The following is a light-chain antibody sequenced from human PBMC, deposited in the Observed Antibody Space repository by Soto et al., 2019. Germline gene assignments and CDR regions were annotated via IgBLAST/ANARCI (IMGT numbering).Light chain of an antibody. Sequence: QSALTQPPSASGTPGQRVTISCSGSTSNIERNYVYWYRQLPGTAPKLLLYRSNQRPSGVPDRFSGSKSGTSASLAISGLRSEDEADYYCAVWDDSLSAWLFGGGTKLTVL. CDR1: TSNIERNY. CDR3: AVWDDSLSAWL. CDR2: RSN. J-gene: IGLJ3*02. V-gene: IGLV1-47*01.